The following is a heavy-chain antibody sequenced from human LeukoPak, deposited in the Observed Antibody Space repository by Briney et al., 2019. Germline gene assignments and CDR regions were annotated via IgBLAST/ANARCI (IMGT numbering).Heavy chain of an antibody. D-gene: IGHD5-18*01. Sequence: GGSLRLSCAASGFTFSSYGMHWVRQAPGKGLEWVGFIRYDGSNKYYADSVKGRFTISRDNSKNTLYLQMNSLRAEDTAVYYCAKVPRGYSMAGWDYYYYYMDVWGKGTTVTVSS. CDR3: AKVPRGYSMAGWDYYYYYMDV. CDR1: GFTFSSYG. CDR2: IRYDGSNK. J-gene: IGHJ6*03. V-gene: IGHV3-30*02.